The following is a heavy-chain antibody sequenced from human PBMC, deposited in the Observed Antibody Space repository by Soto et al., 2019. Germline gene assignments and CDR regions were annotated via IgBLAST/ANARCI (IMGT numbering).Heavy chain of an antibody. Sequence: QVQLQESGPGLVKPSQTLSLTCTVSGGSISSGGTGSYWTWIRQLPGKGLEWIGYIYYTGNTYYNTSXKXRPTLSIDTSENQFSLKLTSVTAADTAVYFCASGHDAYKVRYWGQGTLVTVSS. CDR2: IYYTGNT. V-gene: IGHV4-31*03. CDR1: GGSISSGGTGSY. D-gene: IGHD1-1*01. CDR3: ASGHDAYKVRY. J-gene: IGHJ4*02.